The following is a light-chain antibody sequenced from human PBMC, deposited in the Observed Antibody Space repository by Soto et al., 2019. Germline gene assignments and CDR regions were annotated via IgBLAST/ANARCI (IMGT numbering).Light chain of an antibody. CDR1: QSVTNNY. V-gene: IGKV3-20*01. CDR2: GAS. J-gene: IGKJ5*01. Sequence: EVVLTQSPGTLSLSPGERATLSCRASQSVTNNYLAWYQQRPGLAPRLLIYGASSRATGIPDRFSGSGSGTVFTLTIGRLEPEDFAVYYCQQYGSSPITFGQGTRLEIK. CDR3: QQYGSSPIT.